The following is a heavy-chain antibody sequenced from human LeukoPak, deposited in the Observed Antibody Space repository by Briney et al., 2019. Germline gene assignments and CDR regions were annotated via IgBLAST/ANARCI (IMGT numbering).Heavy chain of an antibody. CDR3: AREGRSRGIDY. D-gene: IGHD2-15*01. CDR2: IYYSGST. J-gene: IGHJ4*02. V-gene: IGHV4-39*07. CDR1: GRSISSSSYY. Sequence: CETLSLTFSISGRSISSSSYYSGWIRQPRGKGLEWIGCIYYSGSTYYNPPLKSRVTISVDTSKNQSSLKLSSVPAADTAVYYCAREGRSRGIDYWGQGTLVTVSS.